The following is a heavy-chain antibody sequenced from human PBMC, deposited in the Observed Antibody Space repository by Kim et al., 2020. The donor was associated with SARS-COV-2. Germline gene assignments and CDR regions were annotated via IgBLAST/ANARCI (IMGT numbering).Heavy chain of an antibody. V-gene: IGHV1-69*13. CDR1: GGTFSSYA. Sequence: SVKVSCKASGGTFSSYAISWVRQAPGQGLEWMGGIIPIFGTANYAQKVQGRVTITADESTSTAYMELSSLRSEDTAVYYCARDIFGVSAVAGTDGMDVWGQGTTVTVSS. D-gene: IGHD6-19*01. CDR3: ARDIFGVSAVAGTDGMDV. CDR2: IIPIFGTA. J-gene: IGHJ6*02.